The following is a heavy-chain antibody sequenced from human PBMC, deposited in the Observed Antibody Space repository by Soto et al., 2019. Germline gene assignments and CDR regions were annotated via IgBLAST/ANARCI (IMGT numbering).Heavy chain of an antibody. Sequence: GGSLRLSCAASGFTFSSYWMHWVRQAPGKGLVWVSRINSDGSSTTYADSVKGRFTISRDNAKSTLYLQMNSLRAEDTAVYYCARVSSGWYIFDYWGQGPLVTVSS. CDR1: GFTFSSYW. D-gene: IGHD6-19*01. J-gene: IGHJ4*02. CDR3: ARVSSGWYIFDY. CDR2: INSDGSST. V-gene: IGHV3-74*01.